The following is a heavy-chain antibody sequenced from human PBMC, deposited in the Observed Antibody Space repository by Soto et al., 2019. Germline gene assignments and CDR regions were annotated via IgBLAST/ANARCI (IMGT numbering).Heavy chain of an antibody. Sequence: QSGGSLRLSCAASGFTFSSYGMHWVRQAPGKGLEWVAVIWYDGSNKYYADSVKGRFTISRDNSKNTLYLQMNSLRAEDTAVYYCARTVSNQAYYYGMDVWGQGTTVTVSS. V-gene: IGHV3-33*01. D-gene: IGHD4-4*01. CDR2: IWYDGSNK. CDR1: GFTFSSYG. J-gene: IGHJ6*02. CDR3: ARTVSNQAYYYGMDV.